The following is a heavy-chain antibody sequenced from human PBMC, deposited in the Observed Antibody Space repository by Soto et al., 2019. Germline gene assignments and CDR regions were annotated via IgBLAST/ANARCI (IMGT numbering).Heavy chain of an antibody. V-gene: IGHV3-74*03. CDR1: GFTFSRYW. D-gene: IGHD6-13*01. CDR3: ARGSDISTWSGDFDY. CDR2: VNSDGSST. J-gene: IGHJ4*02. Sequence: GGSLRLSCAASGFTFSRYWMHWVRQTPGKGLVWVSRVNSDGSSTTYADSAKGRFTISRDNAKNTVYRQMGGLRAEDTAMYYCARGSDISTWSGDFDYCGQGALVPVSS.